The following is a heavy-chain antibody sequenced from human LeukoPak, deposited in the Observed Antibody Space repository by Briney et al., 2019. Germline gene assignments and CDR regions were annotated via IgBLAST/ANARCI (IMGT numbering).Heavy chain of an antibody. CDR1: GFSFTNYW. Sequence: GGSLRLSCAASGFSFTNYWMSWVRQAPGKGLEWVANINQDGSEKYYVDSVKGRFTVYRDNSKNTVFLQMNDLTIEHTAIYYCAKRYSNGGFDPWGQGTLVTVSS. CDR3: AKRYSNGGFDP. D-gene: IGHD3-10*01. CDR2: INQDGSEK. V-gene: IGHV3-7*03. J-gene: IGHJ5*02.